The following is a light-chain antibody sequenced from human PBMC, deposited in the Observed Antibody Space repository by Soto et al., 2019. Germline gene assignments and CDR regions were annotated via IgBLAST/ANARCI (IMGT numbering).Light chain of an antibody. J-gene: IGKJ1*01. Sequence: EILMTQSPATLSVSPGERATLSCRASQSVDSNLAWYQQKPGQAPRLLIYGASTRATGISARFSGSGSETAFTLTIGSVQSEDFGVYYCQQYNNWWTFGQGTKVEI. CDR1: QSVDSN. CDR2: GAS. V-gene: IGKV3-15*01. CDR3: QQYNNWWT.